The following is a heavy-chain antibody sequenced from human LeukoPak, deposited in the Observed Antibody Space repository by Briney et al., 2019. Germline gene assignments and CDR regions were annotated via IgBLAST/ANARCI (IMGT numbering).Heavy chain of an antibody. CDR1: GFSLNTRGMC. V-gene: IGHV2-70*11. J-gene: IGHJ4*02. Sequence: SGPTLVNPTQTLTLTCTFSGFSLNTRGMCVSWIRQPPGKALEWLARTDGDDDKYYSTSLKTRLTISKDTSKNQVVLTMTNMDPVDTATYYCARRMVNSWYYFDYWGQGTLVTVSS. CDR3: ARRMVNSWYYFDY. D-gene: IGHD6-13*01. CDR2: TDGDDDK.